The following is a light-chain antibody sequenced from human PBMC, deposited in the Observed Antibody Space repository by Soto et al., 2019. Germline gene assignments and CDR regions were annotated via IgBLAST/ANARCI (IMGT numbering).Light chain of an antibody. CDR1: HTISSSY. CDR3: QQYGDSPFT. CDR2: GIS. Sequence: EIVLTQSPGTLSLSPGERATLSCRASHTISSSYLAWYQQKPGQAPRLLMYGISRRATGIPDRFSGSGSGTDFTLTITRLEPEDFAVYYCQQYGDSPFTFGPGTKVDIK. V-gene: IGKV3-20*01. J-gene: IGKJ3*01.